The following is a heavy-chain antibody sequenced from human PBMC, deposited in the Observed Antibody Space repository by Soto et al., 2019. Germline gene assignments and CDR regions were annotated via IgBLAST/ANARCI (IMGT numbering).Heavy chain of an antibody. V-gene: IGHV4-34*01. D-gene: IGHD3-10*01. CDR2: INHSGST. J-gene: IGHJ4*02. CDR1: GGSFSGYY. Sequence: QVQLQQWGAGLLKPSETLSLTCAVYGGSFSGYYWSWIRQPPRKGLEWIGEINHSGSTNYNPSPESRVTESVDKPKNQFSLKVSSVTAADTAVYYCASLRGYRFGYWGQGTLGTVSS. CDR3: ASLRGYRFGY.